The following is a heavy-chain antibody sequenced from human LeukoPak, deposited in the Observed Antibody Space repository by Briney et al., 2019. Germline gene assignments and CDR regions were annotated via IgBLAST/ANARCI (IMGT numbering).Heavy chain of an antibody. V-gene: IGHV4-61*02. CDR2: IYTSGST. D-gene: IGHD6-13*01. CDR1: GGSISSGSYY. CDR3: ARDHSSSWYRGAFDI. Sequence: SQTLSLTCTVSGGSISSGSYYWSRIRQPAGKGLEWIGRIYTSGSTNYNPSLKSRVTLSVDTSKNQFSLKLSSVTAADTAVYYCARDHSSSWYRGAFDIWGQGTMVTVSS. J-gene: IGHJ3*02.